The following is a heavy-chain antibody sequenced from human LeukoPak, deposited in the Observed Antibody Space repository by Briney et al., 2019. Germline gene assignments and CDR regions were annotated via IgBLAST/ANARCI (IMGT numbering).Heavy chain of an antibody. J-gene: IGHJ5*02. CDR3: AKAVAAAGRFGFDP. V-gene: IGHV4-4*07. D-gene: IGHD6-13*01. CDR1: GGSISSYY. CDR2: IYTSGST. Sequence: SETLSLTCTVSGGSISSYYWSWIRQPAGKGLEWIGRIYTSGSTNYNPSLKSRVTMSVDTSKNQFSLRLTSVTAADTAVYYCAKAVAAAGRFGFDPWGQGTLVTVSS.